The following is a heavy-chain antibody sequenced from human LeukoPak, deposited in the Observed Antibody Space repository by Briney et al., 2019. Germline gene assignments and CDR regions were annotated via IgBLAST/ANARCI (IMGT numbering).Heavy chain of an antibody. V-gene: IGHV1-69*05. CDR1: GGTFSSYA. D-gene: IGHD5-12*01. J-gene: IGHJ4*02. Sequence: ASVKVSCKASGGTFSSYAISWVRQAPGQGLEWMGGIIPIFGTASYAQKFQGRVTITTDESTSTAYMELSGLRSEDTAVYYCARYSGYDYVGYFDYWGQGTPVTVSS. CDR2: IIPIFGTA. CDR3: ARYSGYDYVGYFDY.